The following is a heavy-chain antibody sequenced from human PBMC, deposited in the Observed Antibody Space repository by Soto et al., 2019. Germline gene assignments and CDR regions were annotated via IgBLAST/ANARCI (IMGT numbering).Heavy chain of an antibody. D-gene: IGHD6-19*01. CDR1: GFTVSSYA. Sequence: GGSLRLSCAASGFTVSSYAMSWVRQAPGKGLEWVSAISGSGGSTYYADSVKGRFTISRDNSKNTLYLQMNSLRAEDTAVYYCARDLGDRGIAVAGGPGMDVWGQGTTVTVSS. CDR2: ISGSGGST. J-gene: IGHJ6*02. V-gene: IGHV3-23*01. CDR3: ARDLGDRGIAVAGGPGMDV.